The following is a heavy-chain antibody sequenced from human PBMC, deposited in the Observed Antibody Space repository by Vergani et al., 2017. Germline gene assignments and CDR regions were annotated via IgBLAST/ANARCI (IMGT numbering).Heavy chain of an antibody. CDR3: AKDFSCSSTSCYRGLDY. Sequence: VQLLESGGGLVQPGGSLRLSCAASGFTFSSYGMHWVRQAPGKGLEWVAVISYDGSNKYYADSVKGRFTISRDNSKNTLYLQMNSLRAEDTAVYYCAKDFSCSSTSCYRGLDYWGQGTLVTVSS. CDR2: ISYDGSNK. D-gene: IGHD2-2*01. V-gene: IGHV3-30*18. J-gene: IGHJ4*02. CDR1: GFTFSSYG.